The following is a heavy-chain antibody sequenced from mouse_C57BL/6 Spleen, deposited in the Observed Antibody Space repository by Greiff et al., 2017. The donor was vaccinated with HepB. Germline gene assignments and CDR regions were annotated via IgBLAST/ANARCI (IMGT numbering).Heavy chain of an antibody. V-gene: IGHV1-69*01. D-gene: IGHD2-4*01. CDR3: ARRYYDYDYFDY. Sequence: QVQLQQPGAELVMPGASVKLSCKSSGYTFTSYWMHWVKQRPGQGLEWIGEIDPSDSYTNSNQKFKGKSTLTVDKSSSTAYMQLSSLTSEDSAVYYCARRYYDYDYFDYWGQGTTLTVSS. CDR2: IDPSDSYT. CDR1: GYTFTSYW. J-gene: IGHJ2*01.